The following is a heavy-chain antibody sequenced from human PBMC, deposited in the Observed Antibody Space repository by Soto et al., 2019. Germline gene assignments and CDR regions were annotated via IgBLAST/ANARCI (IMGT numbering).Heavy chain of an antibody. V-gene: IGHV4-4*07. Sequence: PETLSLPCPLVGGSLTRDYGIWVRPPAGKGLEWIGRVYTSESTNYNPSQKRRVTMSVDTSKNQFTLKLSSVSAADTAVYYCARGEHITIFEGVIFSWGQGTMVTVSS. D-gene: IGHD3-3*01. CDR1: GGSLTRDY. J-gene: IGHJ3*01. CDR2: VYTSEST. CDR3: ARGEHITIFEGVIFS.